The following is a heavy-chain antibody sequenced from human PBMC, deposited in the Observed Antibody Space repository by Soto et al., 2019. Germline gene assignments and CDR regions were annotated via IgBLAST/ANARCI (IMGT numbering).Heavy chain of an antibody. CDR2: INSDGSST. Sequence: SCAASGFTFSSYWMHWVRQAPGKGLVWVSRINSDGSSTSYADSVKGRFTISRDNAKNTLYLQMNSLRAEDTAVYYCARDSTAASFDPWGQGTLVTVSS. J-gene: IGHJ5*02. V-gene: IGHV3-74*01. D-gene: IGHD2-2*01. CDR3: ARDSTAASFDP. CDR1: GFTFSSYW.